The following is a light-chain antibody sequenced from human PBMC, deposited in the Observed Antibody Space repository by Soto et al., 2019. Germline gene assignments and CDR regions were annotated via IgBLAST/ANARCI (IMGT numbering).Light chain of an antibody. CDR1: QNIDNNY. V-gene: IGKV3-20*01. Sequence: EIVLTQSPDSLSLSPGERATLSCRASQNIDNNYLVWYQQRPGLAPRLLIYDASVRATGIPDRFGGSGSGTDFTLSISRLEPEDFAVYYCQQCAYSPRTFGQGTKVEVK. J-gene: IGKJ1*01. CDR3: QQCAYSPRT. CDR2: DAS.